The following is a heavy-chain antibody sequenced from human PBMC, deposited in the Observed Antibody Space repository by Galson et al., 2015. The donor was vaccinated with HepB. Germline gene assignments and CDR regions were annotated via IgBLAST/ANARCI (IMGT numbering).Heavy chain of an antibody. Sequence: SVKVSCKASGGTFSSYAISWVRQAPGQGLEWMGRIIPILGIANYAQKFQGRVTITADKSTSTAYMELSSLRSEDTAVYYCAREGGCSSTSCYSHWYFDLWGRGTLVTVSS. CDR2: IIPILGIA. J-gene: IGHJ2*01. CDR3: AREGGCSSTSCYSHWYFDL. V-gene: IGHV1-69*04. CDR1: GGTFSSYA. D-gene: IGHD2-2*02.